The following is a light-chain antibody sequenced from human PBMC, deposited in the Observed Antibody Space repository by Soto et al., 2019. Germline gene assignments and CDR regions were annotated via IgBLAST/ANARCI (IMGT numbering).Light chain of an antibody. CDR3: QQSYSTPFT. Sequence: DIQMTQSPSSLSASVVYRGTITCLASQSISSYLNWYQQKPGKAPKLLIYAASSLQSGVPSRFSGSGSGTDSTLTISSLQPEDFATYYCQQSYSTPFTFGGGTKVDIK. V-gene: IGKV1-39*01. J-gene: IGKJ4*01. CDR1: QSISSY. CDR2: AAS.